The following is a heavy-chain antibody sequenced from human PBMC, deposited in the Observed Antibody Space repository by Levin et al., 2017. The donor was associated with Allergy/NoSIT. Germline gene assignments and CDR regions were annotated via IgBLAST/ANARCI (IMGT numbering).Heavy chain of an antibody. J-gene: IGHJ4*02. CDR3: ARRRTTGLLWFGELLFRGRSN. CDR2: INHSGST. D-gene: IGHD3-10*01. V-gene: IGHV4-34*01. Sequence: SETLSLTCAVYGGSFSGYYWSWIRQPPGKGLEWIGVINHSGSTNYNPSLKSRVTISVDTSKNQFSLKLSSVTAADTAVYYCARRRTTGLLWFGELLFRGRSNWGQGTLVTVSS. CDR1: GGSFSGYY.